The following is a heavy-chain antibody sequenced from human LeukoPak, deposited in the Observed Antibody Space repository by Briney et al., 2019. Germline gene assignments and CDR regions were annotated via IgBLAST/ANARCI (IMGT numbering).Heavy chain of an antibody. Sequence: ASVKVSCKASGYTFTGYYMHWVRQAPGQGLEWMGWINPNSGGTNYAQKFQGRVTMTRDTSISTAYMELSRLRSDDTAVYYCARTLPKYCSSTSCSPLSGYMDVWGKGTTVTVSS. D-gene: IGHD2-2*01. CDR2: INPNSGGT. CDR1: GYTFTGYY. J-gene: IGHJ6*03. CDR3: ARTLPKYCSSTSCSPLSGYMDV. V-gene: IGHV1-2*02.